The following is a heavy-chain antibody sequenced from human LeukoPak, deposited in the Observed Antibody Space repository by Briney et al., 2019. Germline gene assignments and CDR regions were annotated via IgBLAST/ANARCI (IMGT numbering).Heavy chain of an antibody. Sequence: PSETLSLTCTVSGGSISSSSYYWGWIRQPPGKGLEWIGSIYYSGSTYYNPSLKSRVTISIDTSKNQFSLKLNSVTAADTAVYYCARAGYGDSDFDYWGQGTLVTVSS. J-gene: IGHJ4*02. CDR2: IYYSGST. CDR3: ARAGYGDSDFDY. D-gene: IGHD4-17*01. CDR1: GGSISSSSYY. V-gene: IGHV4-39*07.